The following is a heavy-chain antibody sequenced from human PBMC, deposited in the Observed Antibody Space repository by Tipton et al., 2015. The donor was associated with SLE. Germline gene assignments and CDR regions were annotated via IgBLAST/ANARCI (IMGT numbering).Heavy chain of an antibody. CDR1: GFTFSSYA. D-gene: IGHD6-13*01. V-gene: IGHV3-64D*06. Sequence: SLRLSCSASGFTFSSYAMHWVRQAPGKGLEYVSAISSNGGSTYYADSVKGRFTISRDNSKNTLYLQMSSLRAEDTAVYYCVKDRSIAAAGTDAFDIWGQGTMVTVSS. CDR2: ISSNGGST. CDR3: VKDRSIAAAGTDAFDI. J-gene: IGHJ3*02.